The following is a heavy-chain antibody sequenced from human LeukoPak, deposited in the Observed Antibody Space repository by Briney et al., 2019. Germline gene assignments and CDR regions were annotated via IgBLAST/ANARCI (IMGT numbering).Heavy chain of an antibody. CDR3: ARESFQAFDI. J-gene: IGHJ3*02. CDR2: IYYIGIT. CDR1: CGSVSSYY. V-gene: IGHV4-59*02. D-gene: IGHD1-26*01. Sequence: SETLSLTCTVSCGSVSSYYWSWIRQPPGKGLEYIGYIYYIGITNYNPSLKSRVTISVDTSKNQFSLELSSVTAADTAIYYCARESFQAFDIWGQGTLVTVSS.